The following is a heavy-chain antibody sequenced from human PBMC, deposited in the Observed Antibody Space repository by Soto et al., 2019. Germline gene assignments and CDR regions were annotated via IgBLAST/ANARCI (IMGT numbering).Heavy chain of an antibody. D-gene: IGHD3-10*01. CDR2: INHSGST. Sequence: PSETLSLTCAVYGGSFRGYYWSWIRQSPGKGLEWIGEINHSGSTKYNPSLKSRITISVDTSKNQFSLKLSSVTAADTAVYFCARGTTMVRGGIIKSHFPNGMDVSGQGTTLTVS. J-gene: IGHJ6*02. V-gene: IGHV4-34*01. CDR1: GGSFRGYY. CDR3: ARGTTMVRGGIIKSHFPNGMDV.